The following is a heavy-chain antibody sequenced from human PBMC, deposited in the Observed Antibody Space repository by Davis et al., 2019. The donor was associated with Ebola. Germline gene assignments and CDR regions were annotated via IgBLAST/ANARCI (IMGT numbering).Heavy chain of an antibody. CDR1: GGSISSYY. V-gene: IGHV4-59*01. J-gene: IGHJ6*02. Sequence: SETLSLTCTVSGGSISSYYWSWIRQPPGKGLEWIGYIYYSGSTNYNPSLKSRVTISVDTSKNQFSLKLSSVTAADTAVYYCARGATYYYDSSGYRYGMDVWGQGTTVTVSS. CDR3: ARGATYYYDSSGYRYGMDV. CDR2: IYYSGST. D-gene: IGHD3-22*01.